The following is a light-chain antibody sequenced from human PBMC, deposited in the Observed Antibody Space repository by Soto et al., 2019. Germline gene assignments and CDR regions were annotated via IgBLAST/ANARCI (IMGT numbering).Light chain of an antibody. V-gene: IGLV1-51*01. CDR3: GTWDSSLRGVV. J-gene: IGLJ2*01. CDR1: TSNIGNNY. CDR2: DNH. Sequence: QSVLTQPPSVSAAPGQTVTISCSGSTSNIGNNYVSWYQQFPGTAPKLLIFDNHKRPSGIPDRFSGSKSGTSATLGITGLQTGDEADYYCGTWDSSLRGVVFGGGTKLTVL.